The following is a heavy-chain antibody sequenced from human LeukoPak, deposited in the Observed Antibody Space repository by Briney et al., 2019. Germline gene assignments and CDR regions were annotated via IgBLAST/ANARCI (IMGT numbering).Heavy chain of an antibody. CDR2: VHLSGRT. V-gene: IGHV4-4*02. D-gene: IGHD6-6*01. CDR1: GGSISSTNW. J-gene: IGHJ4*02. Sequence: SETLSLTCGVSGGSISSTNWWTWVRQPPGEGLEWIGEVHLSGRTNYNPSLESRVTMSVDMSENHISLKLTSVTAADTAVYYCAREKYSPGAVDYWGQGSLVTVSS. CDR3: AREKYSPGAVDY.